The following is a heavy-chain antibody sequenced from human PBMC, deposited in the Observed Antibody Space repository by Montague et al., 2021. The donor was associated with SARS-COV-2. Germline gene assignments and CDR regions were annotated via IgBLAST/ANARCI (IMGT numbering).Heavy chain of an antibody. Sequence: TLSLTCTISGGSLKIDSSYWSWVRQPAGKGLEWIGRIFSGGSPDYSPSLKSRVAISLDTSNYRFSLRLTSVTAADTAGYFCARGGNSFDDWGQGILVTVSS. V-gene: IGHV4-61*02. CDR2: IFSGGSP. CDR3: ARGGNSFDD. J-gene: IGHJ4*02. CDR1: GGSLKIDSSY.